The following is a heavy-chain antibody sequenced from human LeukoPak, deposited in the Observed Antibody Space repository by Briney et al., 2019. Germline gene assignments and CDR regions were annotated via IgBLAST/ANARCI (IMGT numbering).Heavy chain of an antibody. V-gene: IGHV4-34*01. J-gene: IGHJ5*02. CDR1: GGSFSGYY. CDR2: INHSGST. Sequence: KPSETLSLTCAVYGGSFSGYYWGWICQPPGKGLEWIGEINHSGSTNYNPSLKSRVTISVDTSKNQFSLKLSSVTAADTAVYYCARGDAGGTDPWGQGTLVTVSS. CDR3: ARGDAGGTDP. D-gene: IGHD3-16*01.